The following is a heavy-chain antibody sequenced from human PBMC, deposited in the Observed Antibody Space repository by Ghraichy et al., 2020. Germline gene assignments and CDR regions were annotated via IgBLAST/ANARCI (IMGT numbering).Heavy chain of an antibody. V-gene: IGHV4-31*03. CDR3: ARAPEYYHAFDI. CDR2: IYYSGST. J-gene: IGHJ3*02. CDR1: GGSISSGGYY. Sequence: SETLSLTCTVSGGSISSGGYYWSWIRQHPGKGLEWIGYIYYSGSTYYNPSLKSRVTISVDTSKNQFSLKLSSVTAADTAVYYCARAPEYYHAFDIWGQGTMVTVSS. D-gene: IGHD1-26*01.